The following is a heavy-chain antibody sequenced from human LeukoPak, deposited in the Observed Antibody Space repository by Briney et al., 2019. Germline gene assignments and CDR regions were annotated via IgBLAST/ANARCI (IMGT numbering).Heavy chain of an antibody. CDR3: ARQTAAGTAGNWFDP. D-gene: IGHD6-13*01. CDR2: IYPGDSDT. Sequence: GESLKISSKVSGYSFTSCWIGWVRQMPGKGLEWMGIIYPGDSDTRYSPSFQGQVTISADKSISTAYLQWSSLKASDTAMYYCARQTAAGTAGNWFDPWGQGTLVTVSS. J-gene: IGHJ5*02. V-gene: IGHV5-51*01. CDR1: GYSFTSCW.